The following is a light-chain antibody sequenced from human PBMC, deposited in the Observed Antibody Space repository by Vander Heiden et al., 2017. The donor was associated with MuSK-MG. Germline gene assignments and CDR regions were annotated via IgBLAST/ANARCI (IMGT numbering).Light chain of an antibody. V-gene: IGLV2-11*01. J-gene: IGLJ3*02. CDR1: SSDVGGYNY. CDR3: CSYAGSSWV. Sequence: QSALTQPRSVSGSPGQSVTISCTGTSSDVGGYNYVSWYQQHPGKAPKLMIFDGSKRPSGVPDRFSGSKSGNTASLTISGLQGEDEAYYYCCSYAGSSWVFGGGTKLTVL. CDR2: DGS.